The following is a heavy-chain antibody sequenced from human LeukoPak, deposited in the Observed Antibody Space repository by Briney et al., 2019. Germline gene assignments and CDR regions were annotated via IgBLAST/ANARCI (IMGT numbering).Heavy chain of an antibody. V-gene: IGHV3-74*03. D-gene: IGHD5-12*01. CDR2: INSDGSSI. Sequence: GGSLRLSCAASGFTFISYWLHWFRKAPGKGLVWVSRINSDGSSITYADSVKGRFTISRDNAKNTLYLQMNSLRVEDTAVYYCAREGRVSGYDFDCWGQGTLVTVSS. J-gene: IGHJ4*02. CDR3: AREGRVSGYDFDC. CDR1: GFTFISYW.